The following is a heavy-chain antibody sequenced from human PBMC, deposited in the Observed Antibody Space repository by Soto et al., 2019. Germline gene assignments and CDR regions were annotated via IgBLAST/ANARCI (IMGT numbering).Heavy chain of an antibody. Sequence: QLQLQESGPGLVKPSETLSLTCTVSGGTISSNNYYWGWIRQPPGKGLEWIGSVYYSGSTYYNPSLKSRVTISVDTSKNQFSLRLSSVTAADTAVYYCARPYYYDTAGHPDAFDIWGQGTMVTVSS. CDR2: VYYSGST. CDR3: ARPYYYDTAGHPDAFDI. D-gene: IGHD3-22*01. J-gene: IGHJ3*02. CDR1: GGTISSNNYY. V-gene: IGHV4-39*01.